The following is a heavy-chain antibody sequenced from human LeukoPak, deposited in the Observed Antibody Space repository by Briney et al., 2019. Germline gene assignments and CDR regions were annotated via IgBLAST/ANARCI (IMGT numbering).Heavy chain of an antibody. Sequence: GGSLRLSCAASGFTFSTYAVHWVRQAPGKGLEYVSGMTGNGGSTYYAKSVKGRFTISRHNSKNTLYLQMGSLRAEDMAVYYCARQAAGVVYWGQGTLVTVSS. CDR3: ARQAAGVVY. CDR2: MTGNGGST. J-gene: IGHJ4*02. V-gene: IGHV3-64*01. CDR1: GFTFSTYA. D-gene: IGHD6-13*01.